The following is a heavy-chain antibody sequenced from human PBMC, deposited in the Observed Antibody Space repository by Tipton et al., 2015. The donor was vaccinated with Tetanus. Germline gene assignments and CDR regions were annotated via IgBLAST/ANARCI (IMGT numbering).Heavy chain of an antibody. CDR3: ARNVYTVTNDAVDI. J-gene: IGHJ3*02. CDR2: IHHSGLT. CDR1: GGSVSTGNFY. D-gene: IGHD4-11*01. V-gene: IGHV4-30-4*01. Sequence: TLSLTCTVSGGSVSTGNFYWSWIRQPPGKGLEWIAFIHHSGLTFSNPSLKSRVSISIDTSQNQFSLRLTSVTAADTAVYFCARNVYTVTNDAVDIWGHGALGNVSS.